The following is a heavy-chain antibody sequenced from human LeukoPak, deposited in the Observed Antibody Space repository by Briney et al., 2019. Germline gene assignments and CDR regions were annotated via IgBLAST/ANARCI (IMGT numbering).Heavy chain of an antibody. CDR1: GFTFSSYA. J-gene: IGHJ5*02. V-gene: IGHV4-38-2*02. Sequence: KSGGSLRLSCAASGFTFSSYAMRWVRQPPGKGVEWNGSIYHCGSTYYNPSLKSQDTISVDTSKNQCSLKLSSVTAADTAVYYCARDRSSSSFDPWGQGTLVTVSS. CDR2: IYHCGST. D-gene: IGHD6-6*01. CDR3: ARDRSSSSFDP.